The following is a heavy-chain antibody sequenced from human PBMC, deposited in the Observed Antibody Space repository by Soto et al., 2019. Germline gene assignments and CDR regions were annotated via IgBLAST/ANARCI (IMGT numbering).Heavy chain of an antibody. V-gene: IGHV4-39*01. J-gene: IGHJ3*02. CDR2: IYYSGST. D-gene: IGHD1-26*01. CDR1: GGSISSSSYY. Sequence: PSETLSLTCTVSGGSISSSSYYWGWIRQPPGKGLEWIGSIYYSGSTYHNPSLKSRVTISVDTSKNQFSLKLSSVTAADTAVYYCARLRSYSGSYYAHDAFDIWGQGTMVTVSS. CDR3: ARLRSYSGSYYAHDAFDI.